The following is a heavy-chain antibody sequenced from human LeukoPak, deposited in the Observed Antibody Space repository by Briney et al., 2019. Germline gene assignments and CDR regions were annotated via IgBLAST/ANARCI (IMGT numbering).Heavy chain of an antibody. CDR1: GFTFSSYW. CDR3: ARVRQGLYYFDS. V-gene: IGHV3-74*01. J-gene: IGHJ4*02. CDR2: INTDGTTT. D-gene: IGHD3-16*02. Sequence: GGSLRLSCAASGFTFSSYWMHWVRQAPGEGLVWVSRINTDGTTTSYADSVKGRFTISRDNAENTLYLQMNSLGAEDTAVYYCARVRQGLYYFDSWGQGTLLTVSS.